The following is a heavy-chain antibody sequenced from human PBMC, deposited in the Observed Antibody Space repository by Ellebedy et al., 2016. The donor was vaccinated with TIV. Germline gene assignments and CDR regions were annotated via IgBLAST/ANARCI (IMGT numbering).Heavy chain of an antibody. D-gene: IGHD5/OR15-5a*01. CDR3: ARDLSGSSDY. J-gene: IGHJ4*02. CDR1: GFTFSDYW. Sequence: GESLKISCVTSGFTFSDYWMHWVRQAPGKGLMWVSRMNEDGRTTNYADSVQGRFTISRDNAKNTLYLQMNSLRAEDTAVYYCARDLSGSSDYWGQGTLVTVSS. CDR2: MNEDGRTT. V-gene: IGHV3-74*01.